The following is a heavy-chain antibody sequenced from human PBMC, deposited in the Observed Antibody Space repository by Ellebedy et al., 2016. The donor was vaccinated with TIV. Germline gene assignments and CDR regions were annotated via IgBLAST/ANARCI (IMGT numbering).Heavy chain of an antibody. Sequence: SETLSLXXAVSGGSISSSNWWRWVRQPPGKGLEWIGEIYHSGSTNYNPSLKSRVTISVDKSKNQFSLKLSSVTAADTAVYYCARDSYYDTTACYENDAFDIWGQGTMVTVSS. CDR3: ARDSYYDTTACYENDAFDI. V-gene: IGHV4-4*02. D-gene: IGHD3-22*01. J-gene: IGHJ3*02. CDR1: GGSISSSNW. CDR2: IYHSGST.